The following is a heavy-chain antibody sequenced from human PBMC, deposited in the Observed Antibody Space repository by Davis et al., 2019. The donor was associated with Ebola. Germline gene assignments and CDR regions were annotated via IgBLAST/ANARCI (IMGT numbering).Heavy chain of an antibody. J-gene: IGHJ4*02. Sequence: PGGSLRLSCAASGFTFSNYWMTWVRLAPGKGLVWVSQIKSDGSSATYADSVKGRFTISRDNAKNTLYLQMNSLRAEDTAVYYCGSPVVAWGQGTLVTVSS. CDR1: GFTFSNYW. CDR3: GSPVVA. CDR2: IKSDGSSA. V-gene: IGHV3-74*01. D-gene: IGHD2-15*01.